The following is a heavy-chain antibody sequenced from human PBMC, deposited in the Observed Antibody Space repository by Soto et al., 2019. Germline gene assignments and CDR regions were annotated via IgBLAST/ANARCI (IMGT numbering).Heavy chain of an antibody. Sequence: VPTLVNPTQTLTLTCTFSGFSLSTSGVGVGWIRQPPGKALEWLALIYWNDDKRYSPSLKSRLTITKDTSKNQVVLTMTNMDTVDTATYYCAHSLYYSSSWYRDAFDIWGQGTMVTV. CDR2: IYWNDDK. J-gene: IGHJ3*02. CDR1: GFSLSTSGVG. D-gene: IGHD6-13*01. V-gene: IGHV2-5*01. CDR3: AHSLYYSSSWYRDAFDI.